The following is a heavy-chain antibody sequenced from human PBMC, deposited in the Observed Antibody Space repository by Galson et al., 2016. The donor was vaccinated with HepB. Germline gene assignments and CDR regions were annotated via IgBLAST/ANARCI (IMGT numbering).Heavy chain of an antibody. CDR1: GYTFTGYY. CDR2: INPDNGDT. V-gene: IGHV1-2*02. D-gene: IGHD2-2*01. Sequence: CKASGYTFTGYYVHWVRQAPGQGLEWMGWINPDNGDTKYAQSFQGRVTLTRDTSVSTAYMELSGLRSGDTALYYCARDRNLRVVPIAIWVFGTDVWGQGTTVTVSS. J-gene: IGHJ6*02. CDR3: ARDRNLRVVPIAIWVFGTDV.